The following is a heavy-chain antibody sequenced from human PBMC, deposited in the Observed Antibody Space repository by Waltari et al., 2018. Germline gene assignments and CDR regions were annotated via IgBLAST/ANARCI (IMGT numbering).Heavy chain of an antibody. J-gene: IGHJ5*02. CDR1: GFTFSSYS. CDR2: ISSSSSTI. D-gene: IGHD3-22*01. CDR3: ARDRRITSFSSGSSA. V-gene: IGHV3-48*01. Sequence: EVQLVESGGGLVQPGGSLRLSCAASGFTFSSYSMNWVRQAPGKGLEWVSYISSSSSTIYYADSVKGRFTISRDNAKNSLYLQMNSLRAEDTAVYYCARDRRITSFSSGSSAWGQGTLVTVSS.